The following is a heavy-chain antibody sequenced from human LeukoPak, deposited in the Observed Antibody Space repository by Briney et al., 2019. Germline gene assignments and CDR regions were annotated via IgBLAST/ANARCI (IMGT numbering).Heavy chain of an antibody. Sequence: SETLSLTCTASGDSISSSYWSWIRQPPGKGLEWIGYVFYSGSTKYNPSLNSRVTISIDTSKRQSSLKLTSVTAADTAVYYCARDFGAGSYRYGMDVWGQGTAVTVSS. D-gene: IGHD3-10*01. CDR1: GDSISSSY. CDR3: ARDFGAGSYRYGMDV. J-gene: IGHJ6*02. V-gene: IGHV4-59*01. CDR2: VFYSGST.